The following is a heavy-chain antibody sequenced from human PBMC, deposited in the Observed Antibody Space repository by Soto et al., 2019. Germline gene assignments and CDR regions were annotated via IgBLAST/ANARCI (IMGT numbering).Heavy chain of an antibody. CDR2: IVVGSGNT. V-gene: IGHV1-58*02. Sequence: SVKVSCKASGFTFTSSAMQWVRQARGQRLEWIGWIVVGSGNTNYAQKFQERVTITRDMSTSTAYMELSSLRSEDTAVYYCAADRGYPSSYYYGMDVWGQGTTVTVSS. D-gene: IGHD5-18*01. CDR3: AADRGYPSSYYYGMDV. CDR1: GFTFTSSA. J-gene: IGHJ6*02.